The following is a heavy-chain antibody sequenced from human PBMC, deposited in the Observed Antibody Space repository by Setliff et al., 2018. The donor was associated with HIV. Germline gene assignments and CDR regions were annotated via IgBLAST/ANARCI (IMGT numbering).Heavy chain of an antibody. V-gene: IGHV1-69*10. Sequence: SVKVSCKTSGGTFNTYPIAWVRQAPGQGLEWMGGTAPNLRMPNYIQKFKGRLTITADESTSTVYMELTNLRSEDTAMYYCAREKSPVLEYFDWLKPRHVFDVWGQGTVVTVSS. J-gene: IGHJ3*01. CDR3: AREKSPVLEYFDWLKPRHVFDV. D-gene: IGHD3-9*01. CDR1: GGTFNTYP. CDR2: TAPNLRMP.